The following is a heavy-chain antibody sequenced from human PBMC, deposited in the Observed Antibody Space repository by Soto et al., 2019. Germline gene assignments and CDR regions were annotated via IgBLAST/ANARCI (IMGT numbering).Heavy chain of an antibody. J-gene: IGHJ4*02. CDR3: ARRAGSSSWYEFDY. CDR1: GYSFTSYW. V-gene: IGHV5-51*01. Sequence: GESLKISCKGSGYSFTSYWIGWVRQMPGKGLEWMGIIYPGDSDTRYSPSFQGQVTISADKSISTAYRQWSSLKASDTAMYDFARRAGSSSWYEFDYWGQGTLVTVSS. D-gene: IGHD6-13*01. CDR2: IYPGDSDT.